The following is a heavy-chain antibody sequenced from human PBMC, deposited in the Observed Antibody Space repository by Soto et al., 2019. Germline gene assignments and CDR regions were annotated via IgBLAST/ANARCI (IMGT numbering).Heavy chain of an antibody. CDR2: ISYDGSNK. Sequence: QVQLVEAGGGVVQPGRSLRLSCAASGFTFSSYGMHWVRQAPGKGLEGGAIISYDGSNKYYVDSVKGRFTIARDNSKNTLYLQMNSLRAEDTAVYYCAKGCSGGSCYYFDYWGQGTLVTVSS. CDR1: GFTFSSYG. CDR3: AKGCSGGSCYYFDY. V-gene: IGHV3-30*18. J-gene: IGHJ4*02. D-gene: IGHD2-15*01.